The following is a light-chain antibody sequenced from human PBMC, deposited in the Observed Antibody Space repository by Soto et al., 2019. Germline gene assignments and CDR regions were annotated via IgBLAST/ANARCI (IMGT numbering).Light chain of an antibody. CDR1: SANIGTNS. Sequence: QSVLTQPPSASGTPGQRVTISCSGSSANIGTNSVYWYHQLPGAAPKLLIYRNNQRPSAVPERFSGSKSGTSASLAISGLRPEDETDYYCVAWDDSLSAWVFGGGTKLTVL. CDR3: VAWDDSLSAWV. V-gene: IGLV1-47*01. CDR2: RNN. J-gene: IGLJ3*02.